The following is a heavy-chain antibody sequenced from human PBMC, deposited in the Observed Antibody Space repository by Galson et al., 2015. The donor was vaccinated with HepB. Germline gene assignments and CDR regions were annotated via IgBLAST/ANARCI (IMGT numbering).Heavy chain of an antibody. CDR1: GFTFSSYW. CDR2: IKQDGSEK. CDR3: ARDMPDGSGWYRGAYYYYGMDV. V-gene: IGHV3-7*03. Sequence: SLRLSCAASGFTFSSYWMSWVRQAPGKGLEWVANIKQDGSEKYYVDSVKGRFTISRDNAKNSLYLQMNSLRAEDTAVYYCARDMPDGSGWYRGAYYYYGMDVWGQGTTVTVSS. J-gene: IGHJ6*02. D-gene: IGHD6-19*01.